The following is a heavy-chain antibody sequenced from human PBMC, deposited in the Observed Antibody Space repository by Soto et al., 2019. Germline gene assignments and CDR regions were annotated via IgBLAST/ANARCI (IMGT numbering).Heavy chain of an antibody. CDR3: AKDADTVQNFDY. D-gene: IGHD4-17*01. CDR1: GFTFSSHV. J-gene: IGHJ4*02. V-gene: IGHV3-23*01. Sequence: PGGSLRLSCAASGFTFSSHVISWVRQAPGQGLEWVSSLGVGGSKTYYADSVKGRFTISRDNSKDTLHLKMNSLRAEDTVVYYCAKDADTVQNFDYRGQGTLVTVSS. CDR2: LGVGGSKT.